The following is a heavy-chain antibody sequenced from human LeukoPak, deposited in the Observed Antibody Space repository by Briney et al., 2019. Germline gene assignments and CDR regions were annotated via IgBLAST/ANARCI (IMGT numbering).Heavy chain of an antibody. Sequence: ASVKVSCKASGGTFSSYAISWVRQAPGQGLEWMGWIIPILGIANYAQKFQGRVTITADKSTSTAYMELSSLRSEDTAVYYCASPHYGGPYYYFDYWGQGTLVTVSS. V-gene: IGHV1-69*10. J-gene: IGHJ4*02. CDR1: GGTFSSYA. D-gene: IGHD4-23*01. CDR2: IIPILGIA. CDR3: ASPHYGGPYYYFDY.